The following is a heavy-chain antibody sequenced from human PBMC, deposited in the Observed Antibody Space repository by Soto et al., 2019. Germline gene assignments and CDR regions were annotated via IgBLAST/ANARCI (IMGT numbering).Heavy chain of an antibody. Sequence: SETLSLTCAVYGGSFSGYYWSWIRQPPGKGLEWIGEINHSGSTNYNPSLKSRVTISVDTSKNQFSLKLSSVTAADTAVYYCARGRGITIFGVVYYYYGMDVWGQGTTVTVSS. CDR2: INHSGST. V-gene: IGHV4-34*01. CDR3: ARGRGITIFGVVYYYYGMDV. D-gene: IGHD3-3*01. CDR1: GGSFSGYY. J-gene: IGHJ6*02.